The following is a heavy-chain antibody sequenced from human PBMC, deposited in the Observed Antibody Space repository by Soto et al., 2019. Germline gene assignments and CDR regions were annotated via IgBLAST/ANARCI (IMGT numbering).Heavy chain of an antibody. CDR2: IYNSGST. CDR1: GGSTSSYY. CDR3: ARGSTGYSSSWYRY. V-gene: IGHV4-59*08. J-gene: IGHJ4*02. Sequence: SDTLSNTCTVSGGSTSSYYWSWIRQPPGKGLEWIGYIYNSGSTNYNPSLKSRVTISVDTSKNQFSLKLSSVTAADTAVYYCARGSTGYSSSWYRYWGQGTLVTDS. D-gene: IGHD6-13*01.